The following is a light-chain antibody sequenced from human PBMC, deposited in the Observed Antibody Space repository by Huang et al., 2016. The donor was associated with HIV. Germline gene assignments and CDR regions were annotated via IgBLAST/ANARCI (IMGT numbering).Light chain of an antibody. CDR2: WAS. V-gene: IGKV4-1*01. J-gene: IGKJ3*01. CDR1: QSLLYRSNNKNY. Sequence: DIVMTQSPDSLAVSLGERAAINCKSSQSLLYRSNNKNYLSWYQQKPGQPPKLLIYWASTRESGVPDRFSVSGSGTDFTLTISSLQAADVAVYYCQQYYNTPFTFGPGTKVDIK. CDR3: QQYYNTPFT.